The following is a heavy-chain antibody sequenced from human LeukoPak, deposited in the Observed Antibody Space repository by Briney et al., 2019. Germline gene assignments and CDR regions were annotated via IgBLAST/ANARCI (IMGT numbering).Heavy chain of an antibody. D-gene: IGHD3-22*01. Sequence: TGGSLRLSCAASGFTFSSNWMSWVRQAPGKGLEWVANIKQDGSEKYYVDSVKGRFTISRDNAKNSLYLQMNSLKTEDTAVYYCTTDLMYYYGTSGEINYWGQGTLVTVSS. CDR2: IKQDGSEK. J-gene: IGHJ4*02. CDR1: GFTFSSNW. CDR3: TTDLMYYYGTSGEINY. V-gene: IGHV3-7*03.